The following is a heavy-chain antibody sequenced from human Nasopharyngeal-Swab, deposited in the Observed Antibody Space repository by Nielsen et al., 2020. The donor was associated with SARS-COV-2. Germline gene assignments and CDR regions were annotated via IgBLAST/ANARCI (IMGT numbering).Heavy chain of an antibody. CDR3: AKGLEMATADY. D-gene: IGHD5-24*01. CDR1: GFTFSSYG. Sequence: GESLKISWAASGFTFSSYGMHWVRQAPGKGLEWVAVISYDGSNKYYADSVKGRFTISRDNSKNTLYLQMNSLRAEDTAVYYCAKGLEMATADYWGQGTLVTVSS. J-gene: IGHJ4*02. CDR2: ISYDGSNK. V-gene: IGHV3-30*18.